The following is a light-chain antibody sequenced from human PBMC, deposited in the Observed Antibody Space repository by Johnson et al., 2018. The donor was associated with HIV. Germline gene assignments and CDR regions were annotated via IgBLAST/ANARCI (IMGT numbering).Light chain of an antibody. V-gene: IGLV1-51*02. Sequence: QAVLTQPPSVSAAPGQKVTISCSGSSSNIGNNFVSWYQHLPGTAPKLLIYENNKRTSGIPDRFSGSQSGTSATLGITGLQPGDEADYYCGTWDNSLSGTYVFGTGTKVTVL. CDR3: GTWDNSLSGTYV. CDR1: SSNIGNNF. CDR2: ENN. J-gene: IGLJ1*01.